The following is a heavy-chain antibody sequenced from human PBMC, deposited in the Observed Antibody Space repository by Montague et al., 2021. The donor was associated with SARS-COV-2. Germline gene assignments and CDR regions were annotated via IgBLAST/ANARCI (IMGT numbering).Heavy chain of an antibody. Sequence: SETLSLTCTVSGGSVNSTNWWSWVRQPPGKGLAWIAEVYRTGGTMFNPSFRSRVTLSIDRSKNLFSLNLNSVTVADTADYYCARTGAYDHFDYWGPGTLVIGSS. CDR3: ARTGAYDHFDY. J-gene: IGHJ4*02. V-gene: IGHV4-4*02. CDR1: GGSVNSTNW. CDR2: VYRTGGT. D-gene: IGHD5-12*01.